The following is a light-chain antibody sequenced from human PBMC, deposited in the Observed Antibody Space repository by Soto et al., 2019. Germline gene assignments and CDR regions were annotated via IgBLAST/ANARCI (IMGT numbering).Light chain of an antibody. V-gene: IGLV2-14*01. CDR1: SSDVGGYNF. CDR2: EVS. CDR3: FSYRSTGILL. J-gene: IGLJ2*01. Sequence: QSALTQPASVSGSPGQSITISCIGTSSDVGGYNFVSWYQQHPGKAPKLMIYEVSNRPSGVSTRFSGSKSDNTASLTISGLQAEDEADYYCFSYRSTGILLFGGGTKLTVL.